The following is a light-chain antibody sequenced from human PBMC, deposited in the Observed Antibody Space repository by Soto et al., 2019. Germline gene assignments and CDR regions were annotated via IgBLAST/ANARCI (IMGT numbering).Light chain of an antibody. J-gene: IGLJ2*01. Sequence: QFVLTQPPSASGSPGQSVAISCTGTSSDIGAYKFVSWYQQHPGKAPKLIIYEVSIRPSGVPDRFSGSKSGNTASLTVSGLLAEDEADYYCSLYAGTNSVVFGGGTKLTVL. CDR2: EVS. CDR1: SSDIGAYKF. V-gene: IGLV2-8*01. CDR3: SLYAGTNSVV.